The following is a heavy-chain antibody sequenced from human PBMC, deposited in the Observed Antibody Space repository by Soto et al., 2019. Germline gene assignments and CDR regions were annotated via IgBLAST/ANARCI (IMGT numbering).Heavy chain of an antibody. CDR1: GFSFSSFG. Sequence: EVQLVESGGGLVQPGGSLRLSCAASGFSFSSFGMNWVRQAPGKGLEWVSYISYDSSKPIYYADSVKGRFTISRDNARNSLYLHMNGVRAEDTAVYYCARDLWDDQAGGESDYWGQGTLVTFS. V-gene: IGHV3-48*01. CDR3: ARDLWDDQAGGESDY. CDR2: ISYDSSKPI. D-gene: IGHD3-16*01. J-gene: IGHJ4*02.